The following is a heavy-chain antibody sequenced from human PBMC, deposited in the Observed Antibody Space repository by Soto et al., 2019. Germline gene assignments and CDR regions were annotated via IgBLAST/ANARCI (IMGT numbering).Heavy chain of an antibody. CDR2: IYHSGST. V-gene: IGHV4-30-2*01. J-gene: IGHJ4*02. Sequence: QLQLQESGSGLVKPSQTLSLTCAVSGGSISRGGYSWSWIRQPPGKGLEWIVYIYHSGSTYYNPSLKSRVSVSVDRAKNQFSLKLSSVTAADTAVYYCARDPMIWGQGTLVTVSS. CDR3: ARDPMI. CDR1: GGSISRGGYS. D-gene: IGHD3-22*01.